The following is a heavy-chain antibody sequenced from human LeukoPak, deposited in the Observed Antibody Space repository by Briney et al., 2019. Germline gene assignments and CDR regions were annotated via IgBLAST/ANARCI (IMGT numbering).Heavy chain of an antibody. D-gene: IGHD6-6*01. Sequence: PGGSLRLSCEASGFTFNTYAMTWVRQGPGKGLEWVSGISWNSGSIGYADSVKGRFTISRDNAKNSLYLQMNSLRAEDTALYYCAKDREYSSSSSFDYWGQGTLVTVSS. CDR1: GFTFNTYA. J-gene: IGHJ4*02. CDR3: AKDREYSSSSSFDY. CDR2: ISWNSGSI. V-gene: IGHV3-9*01.